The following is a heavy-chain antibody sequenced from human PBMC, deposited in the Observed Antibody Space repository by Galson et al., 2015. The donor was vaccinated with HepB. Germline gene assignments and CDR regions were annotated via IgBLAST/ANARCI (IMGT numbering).Heavy chain of an antibody. J-gene: IGHJ4*02. D-gene: IGHD5-24*01. CDR3: AKRRDGYNYEY. CDR1: GFTFTYYA. V-gene: IGHV3-23*01. CDR2: ISGSGSST. Sequence: SLRLSCAASGFTFTYYAMSRVRQAPGKGLEWVSGISGSGSSTSYADSVKGRFTVSRDNSKNTVYLQMSSLRADDTAIYYCAKRRDGYNYEYWGQGILVTVSS.